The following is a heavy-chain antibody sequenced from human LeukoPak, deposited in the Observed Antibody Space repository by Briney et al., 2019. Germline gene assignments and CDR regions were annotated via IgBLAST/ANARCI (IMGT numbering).Heavy chain of an antibody. J-gene: IGHJ4*02. D-gene: IGHD4-17*01. CDR2: IYYSGST. Sequence: PSETLSLTCTVSGGSISSYYWSWIRQPPGKGLEWIGYIYYSGSTNYNPSLKSRVTISVDTSKNQFSLKLSSVTAAGTAVYYCARGSSYGDYANWGQGTLVTVSS. CDR1: GGSISSYY. CDR3: ARGSSYGDYAN. V-gene: IGHV4-59*01.